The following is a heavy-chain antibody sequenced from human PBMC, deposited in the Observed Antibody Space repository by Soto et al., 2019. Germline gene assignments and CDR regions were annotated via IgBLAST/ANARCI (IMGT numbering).Heavy chain of an antibody. CDR2: ISSSSSYI. J-gene: IGHJ4*02. D-gene: IGHD3-16*01. V-gene: IGHV3-21*01. CDR3: ARDFTFGDGYFDY. CDR1: GFTFSSYS. Sequence: GGSLRLSCAASGFTFSSYSMNWVRQAPGKGLEWVSSISSSSSYIYYADSVKGRFTISRDNAKNSLYLQMNSLRAEDTAVYYCARDFTFGDGYFDYWGQGTLVTVSS.